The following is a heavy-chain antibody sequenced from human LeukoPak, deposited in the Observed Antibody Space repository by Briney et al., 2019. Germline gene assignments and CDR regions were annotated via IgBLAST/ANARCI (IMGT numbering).Heavy chain of an antibody. CDR1: GFSFSSYE. D-gene: IGHD3-16*02. Sequence: GGSLRLSCAGSGFSFSSYEMNWVRQAPGKGLEWVSYISSSGSSIYYADSVKGRFTISRDNAKNSLYLQMNSLRAEDTAVYYSARDGGGDIWYYSGQGALVTVSS. V-gene: IGHV3-48*03. J-gene: IGHJ4*02. CDR2: ISSSGSSI. CDR3: ARDGGGDIWYY.